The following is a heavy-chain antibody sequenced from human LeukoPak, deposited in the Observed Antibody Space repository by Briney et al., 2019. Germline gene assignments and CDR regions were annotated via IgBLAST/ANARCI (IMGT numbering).Heavy chain of an antibody. CDR2: ISGSGGST. V-gene: IGHV3-23*01. Sequence: PGGSLRLSCAASGFTFSSYAMSWVRQAPGKGLEWVSAISGSGGSTYYADSVKGRFTISRDNSKNSLYLQMNSLRAEDTAVYYYARAEYSSGWYTGYFDYWGQGTLVTVSS. CDR1: GFTFSSYA. D-gene: IGHD6-19*01. J-gene: IGHJ4*02. CDR3: ARAEYSSGWYTGYFDY.